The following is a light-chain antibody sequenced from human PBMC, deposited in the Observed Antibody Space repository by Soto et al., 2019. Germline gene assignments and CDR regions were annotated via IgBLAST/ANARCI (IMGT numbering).Light chain of an antibody. Sequence: IVLTQSPGTLSLSPWERATLSCRASQSISSNYLAWYQHKPGQAPRLLIYDASSKATGTPDRFSGSGSGTDFTLTISRLEPEDFAVYYCQQRNVWPPITFGQGTRLEIK. CDR1: QSISSNY. J-gene: IGKJ5*01. V-gene: IGKV3D-20*02. CDR3: QQRNVWPPIT. CDR2: DAS.